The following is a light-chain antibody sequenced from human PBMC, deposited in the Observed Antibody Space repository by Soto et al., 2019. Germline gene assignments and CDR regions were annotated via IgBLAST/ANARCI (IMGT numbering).Light chain of an antibody. CDR3: QQYEDLPLN. CDR1: QSIANF. Sequence: DVQMTQSPSSLSASVGDRVTITCKANQSIANFLNWFQHKPGEAPKLLISDASHLELGVPSRFSGSRSGTDFVLDSSKLQSGDVATYFCQQYEDLPLNFGGGTKVDI. V-gene: IGKV1-33*01. CDR2: DAS. J-gene: IGKJ4*01.